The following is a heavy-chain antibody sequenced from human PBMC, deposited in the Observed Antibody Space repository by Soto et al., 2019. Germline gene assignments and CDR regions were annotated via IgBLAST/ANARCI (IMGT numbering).Heavy chain of an antibody. J-gene: IGHJ5*02. Sequence: ASVKVSCKASGYTFTSYGISCVRQAPGQGPGWMGWISAHNGNTNYAQKLQGRVTMTTDTSTSTAYMELRSLRSDDTAVYYCARVPRRYWSGGSCQTPLLGIDNWFDPWGQGTLVTVSS. D-gene: IGHD2-15*01. CDR3: ARVPRRYWSGGSCQTPLLGIDNWFDP. CDR2: ISAHNGNT. V-gene: IGHV1-18*01. CDR1: GYTFTSYG.